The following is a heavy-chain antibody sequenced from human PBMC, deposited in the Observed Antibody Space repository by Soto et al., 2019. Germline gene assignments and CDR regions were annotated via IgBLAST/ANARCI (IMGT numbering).Heavy chain of an antibody. CDR1: GGSVSSGSYY. CDR2: IYYSGST. CDR3: AREDCSSTSCYRGFYYYYGMDV. Sequence: LSLTCTVSGGSVSSGSYYWSWIRQPPGKGLEWIGYIYYSGSTNYNPSLKSRVTISVDTSKNQFSLKLSSVTAADTAGYYCAREDCSSTSCYRGFYYYYGMDVWGQGTTVTVSS. V-gene: IGHV4-61*01. D-gene: IGHD2-2*02. J-gene: IGHJ6*02.